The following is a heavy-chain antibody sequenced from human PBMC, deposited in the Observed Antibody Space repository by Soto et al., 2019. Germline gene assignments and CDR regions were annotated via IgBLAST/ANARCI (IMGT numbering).Heavy chain of an antibody. CDR1: GFTFSSYW. Sequence: GGSLRLSCAASGFTFSSYWMHWVRQAPGKGLVWVSRIKTDGRSTGYADSVKGRFTISRDNALNTLYLQMNSLTAEDTALYYCARVGTGAYYFDYWGLGTLVTVSS. V-gene: IGHV3-74*01. CDR2: IKTDGRST. J-gene: IGHJ4*02. D-gene: IGHD7-27*01. CDR3: ARVGTGAYYFDY.